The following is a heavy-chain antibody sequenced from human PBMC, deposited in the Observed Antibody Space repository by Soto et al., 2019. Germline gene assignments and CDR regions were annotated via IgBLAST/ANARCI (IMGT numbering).Heavy chain of an antibody. CDR3: ARGRNHRHITIFGVVIIRPSYYFDY. CDR2: INHSGST. V-gene: IGHV4-34*01. D-gene: IGHD3-3*01. Sequence: SSETLCLTCAVYGGSFSGYYGSWIRHPPGKGLWWIGEINHSGSTNYNPSLKSRVTISVDTSKNQFSLKLSSVTAADTAVYYCARGRNHRHITIFGVVIIRPSYYFDYWGQGTLVTVSS. CDR1: GGSFSGYY. J-gene: IGHJ4*02.